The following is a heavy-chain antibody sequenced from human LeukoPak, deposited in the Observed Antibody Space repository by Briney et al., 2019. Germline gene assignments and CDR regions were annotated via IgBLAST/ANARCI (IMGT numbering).Heavy chain of an antibody. CDR2: ISSSGSTI. CDR1: GFTFSIYE. D-gene: IGHD3-10*01. J-gene: IGHJ4*02. CDR3: ARVGRRGDYFDY. V-gene: IGHV3-48*03. Sequence: GGSLRLSCAASGFTFSIYEMKWLRQAPGKGLEGVSYISSSGSTIYYADSVKGRFTISRDNAKNSLYLQMNSLRAEDTAVYYCARVGRRGDYFDYWGQGTLVTVSS.